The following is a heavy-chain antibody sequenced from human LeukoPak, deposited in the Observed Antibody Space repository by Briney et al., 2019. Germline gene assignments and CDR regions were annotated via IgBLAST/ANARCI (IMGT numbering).Heavy chain of an antibody. CDR1: GGSINSGAYY. CDR2: IYHSGNT. D-gene: IGHD4-11*01. Sequence: SETLSLTCTVSGGSINSGAYYWSWIRQPPGKGLEWIGYIYHSGNTNYNPSLESRVTISVDTSKKQFSLKLNSVTAADTAVYYCAREATVTLPNDAFDIWGQGTMVTVSS. J-gene: IGHJ3*02. V-gene: IGHV4-61*08. CDR3: AREATVTLPNDAFDI.